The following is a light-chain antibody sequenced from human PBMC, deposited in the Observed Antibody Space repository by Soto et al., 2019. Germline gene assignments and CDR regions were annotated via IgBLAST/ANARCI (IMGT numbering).Light chain of an antibody. Sequence: EIFLTLSQGTRSPSPWARVTLSCRASQSVSNNYLAWYQQKPGQAPRLLIYGASNRATGIPDRFSGSGSGTDFTLTISRLEPEDFAVYYCQQYGSSGTFGQGTKVDIK. V-gene: IGKV3-20*01. J-gene: IGKJ1*01. CDR3: QQYGSSGT. CDR1: QSVSNNY. CDR2: GAS.